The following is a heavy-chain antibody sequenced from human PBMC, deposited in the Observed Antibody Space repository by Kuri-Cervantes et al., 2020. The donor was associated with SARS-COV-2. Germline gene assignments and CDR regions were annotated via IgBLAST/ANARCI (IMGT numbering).Heavy chain of an antibody. CDR2: VRSDGSNK. V-gene: IGHV3-30*02. J-gene: IGHJ4*02. Sequence: GESLKISCAASGFTFSSYWMSWVRQAPGKGLEWVAFVRSDGSNKHYTDSVKGRFTISRDNSKNTLYLQMNSLRPEDTAVYYCAKDDGGSFGLFDNWGQGILVTVSS. D-gene: IGHD1-26*01. CDR1: GFTFSSYW. CDR3: AKDDGGSFGLFDN.